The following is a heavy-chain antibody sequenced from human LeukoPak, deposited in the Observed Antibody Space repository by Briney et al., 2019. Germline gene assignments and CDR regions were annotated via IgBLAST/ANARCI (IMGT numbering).Heavy chain of an antibody. D-gene: IGHD3-9*01. J-gene: IGHJ6*02. Sequence: GASVKVSCKASGYTFTSYDINWVRQAPGQGLEWMGWMKPNSGNTGYAQKFQGRVTMTRNTSISTAYMELSSLRSEDTAVYYCARARLRYFDWLPDDYYYYGMDVWGQGTTVTVSS. CDR1: GYTFTSYD. CDR3: ARARLRYFDWLPDDYYYYGMDV. CDR2: MKPNSGNT. V-gene: IGHV1-8*01.